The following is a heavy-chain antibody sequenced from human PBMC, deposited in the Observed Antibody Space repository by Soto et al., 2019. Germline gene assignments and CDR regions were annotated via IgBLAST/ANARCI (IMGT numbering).Heavy chain of an antibody. V-gene: IGHV3-30-3*01. CDR2: ISYDGSNK. CDR1: GFTFSSYA. D-gene: IGHD6-6*01. J-gene: IGHJ6*02. CDR3: ARGIAARLNYYYYYGMDV. Sequence: QVQLVESGGGVVQPGRSLRLSCAASGFTFSSYAMHWVRQAPGKGLEWVAVISYDGSNKYYADSVKGRFTISRDNSKNTLYLQMNSLRAEDTAVYYCARGIAARLNYYYYYGMDVWGQGTTVTVSS.